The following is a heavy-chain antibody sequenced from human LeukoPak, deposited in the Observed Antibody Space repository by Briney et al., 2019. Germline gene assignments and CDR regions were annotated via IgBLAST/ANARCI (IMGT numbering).Heavy chain of an antibody. CDR1: ELTLSDHF. CDR3: AKHGNTYYYGSGSYFWFDP. V-gene: IGHV3-23*01. D-gene: IGHD3-10*01. CDR2: ISGSGGST. J-gene: IGHJ5*02. Sequence: GGSLRLSCTASELTLSDHFLDWVRQAPGKGLEWVSAISGSGGSTYYADSVKGRFTISRDNSKNTLYLQMNSLRAEDTAVYYCAKHGNTYYYGSGSYFWFDPWGQGTLVTVSS.